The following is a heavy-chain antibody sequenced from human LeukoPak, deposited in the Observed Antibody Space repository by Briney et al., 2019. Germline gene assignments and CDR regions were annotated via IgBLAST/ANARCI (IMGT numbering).Heavy chain of an antibody. J-gene: IGHJ4*02. V-gene: IGHV3-20*04. CDR2: INWNGGST. D-gene: IGHD3-10*01. CDR3: ARDQKLWFGELLGSFDY. CDR1: GFTLDDYG. Sequence: GGSLRLSCAASGFTLDDYGMSWVRQAPGKGLEWVSGINWNGGSTGYADSVKGRFTISRDNAKNSLYLQMNSLRAEDTALYYCARDQKLWFGELLGSFDYWGQGTLVTVSS.